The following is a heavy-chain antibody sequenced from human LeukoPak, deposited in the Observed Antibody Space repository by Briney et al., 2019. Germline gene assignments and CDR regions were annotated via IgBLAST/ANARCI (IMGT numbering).Heavy chain of an antibody. Sequence: GGSLRLSCATSGFSFSSYAMSWVRQAPGKGLEWVSAMSSSDDGRYYAASVRGRFTISRDNAKNSLYLQMNSLRVEDTAVHYCARPSNYGSGSYDGFDPWGQGTLVTVSS. J-gene: IGHJ5*02. CDR1: GFSFSSYA. D-gene: IGHD3-10*01. CDR3: ARPSNYGSGSYDGFDP. V-gene: IGHV3-23*01. CDR2: MSSSDDGR.